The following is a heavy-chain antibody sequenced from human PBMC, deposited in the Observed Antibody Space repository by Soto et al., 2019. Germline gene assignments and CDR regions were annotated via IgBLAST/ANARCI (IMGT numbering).Heavy chain of an antibody. J-gene: IGHJ6*02. V-gene: IGHV1-69*01. D-gene: IGHD3-10*02. Sequence: QVQLVQSGAEVKKPGSSVKVSCKASGGTFSSYVISWVRQAPGQGLEWLGGITPIFGTSNYAQRFQGRVTITADESTSTAYMELRSLRSEDTAVYYCARGVRGPTRLDPLYNMGVWAQGTTVTVSS. CDR2: ITPIFGTS. CDR1: GGTFSSYV. CDR3: ARGVRGPTRLDPLYNMGV.